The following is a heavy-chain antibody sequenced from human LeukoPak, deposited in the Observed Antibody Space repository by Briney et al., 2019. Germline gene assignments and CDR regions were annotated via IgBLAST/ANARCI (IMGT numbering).Heavy chain of an antibody. CDR2: ISSSSSYI. CDR1: GFTFCSYS. J-gene: IGHJ4*02. D-gene: IGHD6-13*01. Sequence: GGSLRLSCAASGFTFCSYSMNWVRQAPGKGLEWVSSISSSSSYIYYADSVKGRFTISRDNAKNSLYLQMNSLRAEDTAVYYCAALGGRIAAAGSNYWGQGTLVTVSS. V-gene: IGHV3-21*01. CDR3: AALGGRIAAAGSNY.